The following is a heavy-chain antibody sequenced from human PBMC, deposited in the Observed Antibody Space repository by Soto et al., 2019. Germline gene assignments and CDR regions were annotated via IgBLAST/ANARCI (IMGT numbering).Heavy chain of an antibody. D-gene: IGHD2-2*01. CDR3: ARDGFSSTSCYSQNWFDP. Sequence: EVQLVESGGGLVKPGGSLRLSCAASGFTFSSYSMNWVRQAPGKGLEWVSSISSSSSYIYYADSVKGRFTISRDNAKNSLYLQMNSLRAEDTAVYYCARDGFSSTSCYSQNWFDPWGQGTLVTVSS. J-gene: IGHJ5*02. CDR1: GFTFSSYS. CDR2: ISSSSSYI. V-gene: IGHV3-21*01.